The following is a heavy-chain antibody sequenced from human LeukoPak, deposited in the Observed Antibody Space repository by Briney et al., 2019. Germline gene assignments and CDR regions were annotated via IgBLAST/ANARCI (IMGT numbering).Heavy chain of an antibody. CDR1: GGSISSYY. V-gene: IGHV4-59*01. Sequence: SETLSLTCTVSGGSISSYYWSWIRQPPGKGLEWIGYIYYSGSTNYNPSLKSRVTISVDTSKNQFSLKLSSVTAADTAVYYCARQDYDFWGGRPATSYWFDPWGQGTLVTVSS. CDR2: IYYSGST. CDR3: ARQDYDFWGGRPATSYWFDP. D-gene: IGHD3-3*01. J-gene: IGHJ5*02.